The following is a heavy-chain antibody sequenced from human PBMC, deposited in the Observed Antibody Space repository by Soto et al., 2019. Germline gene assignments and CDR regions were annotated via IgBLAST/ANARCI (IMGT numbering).Heavy chain of an antibody. CDR2: INPNSGGT. CDR3: ARKGSVYSSRWYGYFDY. CDR1: GYTFTGYY. Sequence: ASVKVSCKASGYTFTGYYMHWVRQAPGQGLEWMGWINPNSGGTNYAQKFQGWVTMTRDTSISTAYMELSRLRSDDTAVYYCARKGSVYSSRWYGYFDYWGQGTLVTVSS. V-gene: IGHV1-2*04. D-gene: IGHD6-13*01. J-gene: IGHJ4*02.